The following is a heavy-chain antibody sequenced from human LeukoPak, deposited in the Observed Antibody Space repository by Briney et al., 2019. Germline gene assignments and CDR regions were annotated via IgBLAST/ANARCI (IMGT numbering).Heavy chain of an antibody. CDR3: AKEAQGCSITSCYFDS. CDR2: ISGSGGNT. CDR1: GFTFSNYA. D-gene: IGHD2-2*01. J-gene: IGHJ4*02. V-gene: IGHV3-23*01. Sequence: GGSLGLSCAASGFTFSNYAMSWVRQAPGKGLEWVSAISGSGGNTYYADSVKGRFTISRDNSKNTLFLQMNSLRAEDTAVYYCAKEAQGCSITSCYFDSWGQGTLVTVSS.